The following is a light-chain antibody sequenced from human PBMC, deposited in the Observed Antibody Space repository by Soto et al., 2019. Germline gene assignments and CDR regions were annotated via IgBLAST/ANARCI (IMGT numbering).Light chain of an antibody. CDR3: QQYDSSPKT. CDR2: DAS. Sequence: EIVLTQSPATLSLSPGERATLSCRTSQSVRIYLAWYQQKPGQAPRLLIYDASTRAPGIPARFSGGGSGTDFTLTISRLEPEDFAVYYCQQYDSSPKTFGQGTKVAI. CDR1: QSVRIY. J-gene: IGKJ1*01. V-gene: IGKV3-11*01.